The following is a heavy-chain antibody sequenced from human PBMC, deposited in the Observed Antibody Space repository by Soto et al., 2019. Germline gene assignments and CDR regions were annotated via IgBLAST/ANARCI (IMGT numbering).Heavy chain of an antibody. D-gene: IGHD6-19*01. V-gene: IGHV1-69*02. J-gene: IGHJ5*02. Sequence: QVQLVQSGAEVKRPGPSVKVSCQTSGGTFRTYTINLVRQAPGQGVEWMGRIIPILDVANYAPKFQGRVTITADKTTRTANRELRSLRSEDTAVYYCARSIPGDIGVAGPKHIWVDPWGQGTLVTFSS. CDR1: GGTFRTYT. CDR3: ARSIPGDIGVAGPKHIWVDP. CDR2: IIPILDVA.